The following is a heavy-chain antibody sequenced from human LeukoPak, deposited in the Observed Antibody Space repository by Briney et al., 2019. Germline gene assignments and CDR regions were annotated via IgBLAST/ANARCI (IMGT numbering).Heavy chain of an antibody. CDR1: GFTFSSYG. J-gene: IGHJ4*02. V-gene: IGHV3-30*02. Sequence: GGSLRLSCAASGFTFSSYGMHWVRQAPGKGLEWVAFIRYDGSNKYYADSVKGRFTISRDNSKHTLYLQMNSLRAEDTAVYYCAKDGGPGYDFWSGYNCFDYWVEGTLVTVSP. CDR2: IRYDGSNK. CDR3: AKDGGPGYDFWSGYNCFDY. D-gene: IGHD3-3*01.